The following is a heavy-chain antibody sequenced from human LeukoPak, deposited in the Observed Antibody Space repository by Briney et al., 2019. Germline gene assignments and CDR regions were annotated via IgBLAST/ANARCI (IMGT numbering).Heavy chain of an antibody. CDR2: INHSGST. Sequence: PSETLSLTCAVYGGSFSGYYWSWIRQPPGKGLEWIGEINHSGSTNYNPSLKSRVTISVDTSKNQFSLKLSSVTAADTAVYYCARQNSGRSAVDYWGQGTLVTVSS. J-gene: IGHJ4*02. D-gene: IGHD1-26*01. V-gene: IGHV4-34*01. CDR1: GGSFSGYY. CDR3: ARQNSGRSAVDY.